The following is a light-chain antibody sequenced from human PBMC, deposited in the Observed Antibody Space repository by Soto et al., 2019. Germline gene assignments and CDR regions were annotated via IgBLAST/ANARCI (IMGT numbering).Light chain of an antibody. CDR3: QQYDITPPNT. CDR1: QIVRSTY. Sequence: EGGLTQYNCTLSLSPGERFALSCISIQIVRSTYLAWFQQKPGQAPRLLIYGASTRATGIPDRFSGSGSGTDFTLTISGLEPKDFALYYCQQYDITPPNTFGGRTNVAI. J-gene: IGKJ4*01. V-gene: IGKV3-20*01. CDR2: GAS.